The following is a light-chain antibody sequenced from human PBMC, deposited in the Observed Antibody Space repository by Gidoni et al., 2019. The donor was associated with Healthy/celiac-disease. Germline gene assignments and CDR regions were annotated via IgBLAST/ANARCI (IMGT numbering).Light chain of an antibody. Sequence: DIKMTQSPSSLSASVGDRVTITCRASQSISSYLNWYQQKPGKDPKLLIYAASSLQSWVPSRFSGSGSGTYFTLTISSLQPEEFATYYCQQSYSTPRTFGQGTKLEIK. CDR1: QSISSY. J-gene: IGKJ2*01. V-gene: IGKV1-39*01. CDR3: QQSYSTPRT. CDR2: AAS.